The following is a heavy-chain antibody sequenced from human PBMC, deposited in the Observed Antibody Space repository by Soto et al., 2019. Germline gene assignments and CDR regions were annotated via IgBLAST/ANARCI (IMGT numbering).Heavy chain of an antibody. CDR1: GYTFSSYD. CDR3: ASQCGGGSCYNY. D-gene: IGHD2-21*01. CDR2: MNPNSGNK. Sequence: QVQLVQSGAEVKKPGASVKVSCKASGYTFSSYDINWVRQATGQGLEWMGWMNPNSGNKGYAQKFPGRVTMTRDTSITTAYMELGSLTSDDTALYFCASQCGGGSCYNYWGQGTQVTVSS. V-gene: IGHV1-8*01. J-gene: IGHJ4*02.